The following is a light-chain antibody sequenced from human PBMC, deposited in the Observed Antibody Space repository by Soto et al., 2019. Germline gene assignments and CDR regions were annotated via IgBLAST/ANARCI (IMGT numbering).Light chain of an antibody. Sequence: QLVLTQPPSASGTPGQRVTISCSGSSSNIGSNTVNWYQHLPGTAPRLLIHSNNQRPSGVPDRFSGSKSGTSASLAISGLQSDDEADYYCAAWDDSLTGGVFGGGTKLTVL. V-gene: IGLV1-44*01. CDR1: SSNIGSNT. J-gene: IGLJ3*02. CDR3: AAWDDSLTGGV. CDR2: SNN.